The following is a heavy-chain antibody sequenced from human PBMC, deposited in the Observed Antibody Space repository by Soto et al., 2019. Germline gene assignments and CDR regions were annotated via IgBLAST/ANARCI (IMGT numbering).Heavy chain of an antibody. D-gene: IGHD5-18*01. Sequence: SETLNLTCSVSGGYISRYYWSWIRQPPGKGLEWIGYIYYSGSTNYNPSLKSRVTISVDTSKNQFSLKLSSVTAAETAVYYCARDLGGYSYGPDYEYGMDGWGQGT. CDR2: IYYSGST. J-gene: IGHJ6*02. CDR1: GGYISRYY. V-gene: IGHV4-59*01. CDR3: ARDLGGYSYGPDYEYGMDG.